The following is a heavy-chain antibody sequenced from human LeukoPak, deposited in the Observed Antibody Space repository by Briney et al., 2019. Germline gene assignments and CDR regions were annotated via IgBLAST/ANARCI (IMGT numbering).Heavy chain of an antibody. V-gene: IGHV3-7*01. D-gene: IGHD3-10*01. J-gene: IGHJ3*02. CDR1: GFTFTTYW. CDR3: ARDSGWFGELLGAFAI. Sequence: GGSLRLSCAASGFTFTTYWMSWVRQAPGKGLEWVANIKEDGREKYYVDSVKGRFTISRDNAKNSLYLQMNSLRAEDTAVYYCARDSGWFGELLGAFAIWGQGTMVTVSS. CDR2: IKEDGREK.